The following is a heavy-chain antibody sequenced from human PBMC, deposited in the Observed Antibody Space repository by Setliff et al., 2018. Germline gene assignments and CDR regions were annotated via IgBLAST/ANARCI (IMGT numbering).Heavy chain of an antibody. Sequence: GGSLRLSCAASGFTFRNYGMHWVRQAPGKGLEGVSTFGMSGTTYYADSVKGRFTISRDNSKSTLYLQMNSLRAEDTAVYYCARLQFYSSGWYRDDYWGQGTLVTVSS. D-gene: IGHD6-19*01. CDR3: ARLQFYSSGWYRDDY. CDR2: FGMSGTT. CDR1: GFTFRNYG. V-gene: IGHV3-NL1*01. J-gene: IGHJ4*02.